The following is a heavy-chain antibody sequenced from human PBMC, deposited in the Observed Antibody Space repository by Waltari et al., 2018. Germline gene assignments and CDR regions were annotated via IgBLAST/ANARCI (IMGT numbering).Heavy chain of an antibody. D-gene: IGHD1-26*01. CDR3: ARAGLGSGPDY. CDR1: GFAFRTYA. J-gene: IGHJ4*02. Sequence: EVQLLESGGYFEQPGGSLRLSCAASGFAFRTYAMSWVRQAPGKGLEWVSGISDSGDTIFYADSVKGRFTVSRDNSEKTLYLHLNSLRGEDTAMYYCARAGLGSGPDYWGQGTLVTVSS. V-gene: IGHV3-23*01. CDR2: ISDSGDTI.